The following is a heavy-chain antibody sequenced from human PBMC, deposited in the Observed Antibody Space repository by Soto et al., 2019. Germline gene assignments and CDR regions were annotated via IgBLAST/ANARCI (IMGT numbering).Heavy chain of an antibody. CDR3: ARVEGGPPDAFDI. Sequence: PSETLSLTCTVSGGSVSSGSYYWSWIRQPPGKGLEWIGYIYYSGSTNYNPSLKSRVTISVDTSKNQFSLKLSSVTAADTAVYYCARVEGGPPDAFDIWGQGTMATVSS. CDR1: GGSVSSGSYY. V-gene: IGHV4-61*01. CDR2: IYYSGST. J-gene: IGHJ3*02. D-gene: IGHD2-15*01.